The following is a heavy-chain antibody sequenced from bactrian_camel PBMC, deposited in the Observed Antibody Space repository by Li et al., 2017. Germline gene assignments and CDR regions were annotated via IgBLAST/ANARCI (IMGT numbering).Heavy chain of an antibody. D-gene: IGHD3*01. Sequence: QVQLVESGGGSVQAGGSLRLSCAASGLTYSNNFMAWFRQAPGKEREGVAHIYTSSGGSTFYADSVKGRFTISEDSDKNTVYLEMNGLKPEDTATYLCAAGPLFTGGVGSSKRDCRYEYWGRGTQVTVS. CDR3: AAGPLFTGGVGSSKRDCRYEY. CDR1: GLTYSNNF. J-gene: IGHJ4*01. CDR2: IYTSSGGST. V-gene: IGHV3-3*01.